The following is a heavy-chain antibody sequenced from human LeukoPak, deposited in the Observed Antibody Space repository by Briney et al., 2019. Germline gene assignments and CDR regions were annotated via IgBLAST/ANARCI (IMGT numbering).Heavy chain of an antibody. CDR2: INPDSGDT. J-gene: IGHJ4*02. CDR1: GYTFTGYY. D-gene: IGHD6-13*01. CDR3: ARVHTAAAGTRYFFEY. V-gene: IGHV1-2*02. Sequence: GASVKVSCKASGYTFTGYYMHWVRQAPGQGLEWMGWINPDSGDTNYAQKFQGRVTMTRDTSISTAYMELSRLRSDDTAVYYCARVHTAAAGTRYFFEYWGQETLVTVSS.